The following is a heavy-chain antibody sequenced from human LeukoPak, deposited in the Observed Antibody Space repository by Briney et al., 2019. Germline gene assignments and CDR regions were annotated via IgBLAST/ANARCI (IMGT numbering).Heavy chain of an antibody. D-gene: IGHD4-17*01. CDR3: AKAVPDYGDYYFDY. Sequence: PGGSLRLSCAASGFTFSSYGMHWVRQAPGKGLEWVAVIWYDGSNKYYADSVKGRFTISRDNSKNTLYLQMNSLRAEDTAVYYCAKAVPDYGDYYFDYWGQGALVTVSS. CDR2: IWYDGSNK. V-gene: IGHV3-33*06. CDR1: GFTFSSYG. J-gene: IGHJ4*02.